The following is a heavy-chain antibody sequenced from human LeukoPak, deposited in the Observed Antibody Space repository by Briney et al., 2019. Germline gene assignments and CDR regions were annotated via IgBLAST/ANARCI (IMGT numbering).Heavy chain of an antibody. CDR2: ISGDGGST. V-gene: IGHV3-43*02. Sequence: GGSLRLSCAASGFTFDDYAMHWVRQAPGKGLEWVSLISGDGGSTYYADSVKGRFTISRDNSKNSLYLQMNSLRTEDTALYYCASVSPVRSVTRRASIQYYYYGMDVWGQGTTVTVSS. J-gene: IGHJ6*02. CDR3: ASVSPVRSVTRRASIQYYYYGMDV. D-gene: IGHD3-10*01. CDR1: GFTFDDYA.